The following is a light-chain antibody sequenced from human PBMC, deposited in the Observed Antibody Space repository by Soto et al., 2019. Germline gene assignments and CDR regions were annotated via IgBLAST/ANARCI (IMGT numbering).Light chain of an antibody. CDR2: DAS. CDR1: QSVSNNY. J-gene: IGKJ1*01. CDR3: QQYGSSPRT. V-gene: IGKV3-20*01. Sequence: EIVLTQSPGTLSLSPGERATLSCRASQSVSNNYLAWYQQKPGQAPRLLIYDASSRPTDIPARFSGSGSGTDFTLTISRLEPEDFAVYYCQQYGSSPRTFGQGTKVDIK.